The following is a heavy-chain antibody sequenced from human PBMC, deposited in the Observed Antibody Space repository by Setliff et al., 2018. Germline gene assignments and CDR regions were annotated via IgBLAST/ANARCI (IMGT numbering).Heavy chain of an antibody. CDR1: RGSFSNYY. CDR2: INHSGST. CDR3: ARVFKVDCAGDGCDCYGARCYYFYMDV. V-gene: IGHV4-34*01. D-gene: IGHD2-21*01. Sequence: SETLSLTCAVSRGSFSNYYWSWIRQPPGKGLEWNGEINHSGSTNYNPSLESRVTISVDTSKNQFSLRLSSVAAADTSVYYCARVFKVDCAGDGCDCYGARCYYFYMDVWGKGTTVTVSS. J-gene: IGHJ6*03.